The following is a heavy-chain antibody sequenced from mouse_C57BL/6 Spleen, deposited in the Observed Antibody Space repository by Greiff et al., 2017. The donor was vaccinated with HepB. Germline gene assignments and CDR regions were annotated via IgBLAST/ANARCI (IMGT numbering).Heavy chain of an antibody. V-gene: IGHV1-82*01. CDR3: ADVWFAY. CDR2: IYPGDGDT. J-gene: IGHJ3*01. Sequence: VQLQESGPELVKPGASVKISCKASGYAFSSSWMNWVKQRPGKGLEWIGRIYPGDGDTNYNGKFKGKATLTADKSSSTAYMQLSSLTSEDSAVYFCADVWFAYWGQGTLVTVSA. CDR1: GYAFSSSW.